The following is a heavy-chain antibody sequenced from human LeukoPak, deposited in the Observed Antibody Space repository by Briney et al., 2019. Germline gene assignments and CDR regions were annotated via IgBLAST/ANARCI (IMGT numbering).Heavy chain of an antibody. CDR1: AFTFNSYW. V-gene: IGHV3-7*01. CDR2: IKQDGSEK. CDR3: ARGTYCCDSSGYYAYFDY. Sequence: GGSLRLSCAAPAFTFNSYWMSWVRQAPGRGLEWVANIKQDGSEKYYVDSVKGRFTISRDNAKNSLYLQMNSLRAEDTAVYYCARGTYCCDSSGYYAYFDYWGQGTLVTVSS. D-gene: IGHD3-22*01. J-gene: IGHJ4*02.